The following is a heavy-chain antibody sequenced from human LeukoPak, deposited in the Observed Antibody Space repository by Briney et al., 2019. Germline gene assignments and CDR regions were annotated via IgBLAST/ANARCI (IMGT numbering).Heavy chain of an antibody. CDR3: ASTVYGSGNGYFDY. V-gene: IGHV3-66*02. Sequence: GGSLRLSCAASGFTVSSNYMSWVRQAPGKGLEWVSVIYSGGSTYYADSVKGRFTISRDNSKNTLYLQMNSLRAEDTAVYYCASTVYGSGNGYFDYWGQGTLVTVSS. CDR2: IYSGGST. J-gene: IGHJ4*02. CDR1: GFTVSSNY. D-gene: IGHD3-10*01.